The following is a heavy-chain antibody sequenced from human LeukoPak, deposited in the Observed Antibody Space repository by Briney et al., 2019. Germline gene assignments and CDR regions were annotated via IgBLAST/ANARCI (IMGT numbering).Heavy chain of an antibody. CDR1: GYSFTDYW. CDR2: IYPGDSDT. D-gene: IGHD2-15*01. CDR3: ASTVVIAATTSEDAFDI. J-gene: IGHJ3*02. V-gene: IGHV5-51*01. Sequence: GESLKISCKASGYSFTDYWIGWVRQMPGKGLEWMGIIYPGDSDTRYSPSFQGQVTISADKSISTAYLQWSSLKASDTAIYYCASTVVIAATTSEDAFDIWGQGTMVIVSS.